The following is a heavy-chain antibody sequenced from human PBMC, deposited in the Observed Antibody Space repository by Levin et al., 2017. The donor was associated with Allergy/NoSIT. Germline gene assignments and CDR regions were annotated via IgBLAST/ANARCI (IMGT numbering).Heavy chain of an antibody. CDR3: TTYIAARPQKAAGVSLTQKEQSYYYGMDV. V-gene: IGHV3-15*01. Sequence: TGGSLRLSCAASGFTFSNAWMSWVRQAPGKGLEWVGRIKSKTDGGTTDYAAPVKGRFTISRDDSKNTLYLQMNSLKTEDTAVYYCTTYIAARPQKAAGVSLTQKEQSYYYGMDVWGQGTTVTVSS. J-gene: IGHJ6*02. CDR1: GFTFSNAW. CDR2: IKSKTDGGTT. D-gene: IGHD6-6*01.